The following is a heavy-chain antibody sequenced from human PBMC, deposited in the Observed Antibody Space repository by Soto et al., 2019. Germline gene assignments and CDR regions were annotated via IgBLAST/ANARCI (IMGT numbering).Heavy chain of an antibody. V-gene: IGHV4-59*01. D-gene: IGHD6-6*01. CDR1: GGSISSYY. J-gene: IGHJ6*02. CDR2: IYYSGST. Sequence: SETLSLTCTVSGGSISSYYWSWIRQPPGKGLEWIGYIYYSGSTNYNPSLKSRVTISVDTSKNQFSLKLSSVTAADTAVYYCARDQHFIAASRYYYGMDVWGQGTTVTVSS. CDR3: ARDQHFIAASRYYYGMDV.